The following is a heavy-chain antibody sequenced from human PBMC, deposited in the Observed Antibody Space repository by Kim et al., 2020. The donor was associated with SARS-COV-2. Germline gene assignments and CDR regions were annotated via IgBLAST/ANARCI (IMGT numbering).Heavy chain of an antibody. J-gene: IGHJ4*02. V-gene: IGHV3-21*01. CDR3: ARGMEQWIVFDY. Sequence: GGSLRLSCAASGFTFSSYSMNWVRQAPGKGLEWVSSISSSSSYIYYADSVKGRFTISRDNAKNSLYLQMNSLRAEDTAVYYCARGMEQWIVFDYWGQGTLVTVSS. CDR2: ISSSSSYI. D-gene: IGHD6-19*01. CDR1: GFTFSSYS.